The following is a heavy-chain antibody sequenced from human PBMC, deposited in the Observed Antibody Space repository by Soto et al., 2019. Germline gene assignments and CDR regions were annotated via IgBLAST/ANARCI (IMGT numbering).Heavy chain of an antibody. CDR1: GYTFTSYD. CDR2: MNPNSGNT. Sequence: ASVKVSCKASGYTFTSYDINWVRQATGQGLEWMGWMNPNSGNTGYAQKFQGRVTMTRNTSISTAYMDLARLRPDDTAIFYCARGAQGFFPVSGIYFYFDHWGQGTPVTVS. D-gene: IGHD3-22*01. V-gene: IGHV1-8*01. J-gene: IGHJ4*02. CDR3: ARGAQGFFPVSGIYFYFDH.